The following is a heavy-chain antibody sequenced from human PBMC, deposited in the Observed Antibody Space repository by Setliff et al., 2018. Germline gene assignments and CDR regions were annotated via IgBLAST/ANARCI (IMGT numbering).Heavy chain of an antibody. CDR1: GFSYSNCW. CDR3: FGAGTCSY. CDR2: INPHASEK. J-gene: IGHJ4*02. Sequence: PGGSLRLSCTASGFSYSNCWVSWVRQAPGKGLEWLASINPHASEKYYADSVKGRFTISRDNAKNSLSLQMNNPRTEDTAVYYCFGAGTCSYWGQGTLVTVSS. D-gene: IGHD3-10*01. V-gene: IGHV3-7*01.